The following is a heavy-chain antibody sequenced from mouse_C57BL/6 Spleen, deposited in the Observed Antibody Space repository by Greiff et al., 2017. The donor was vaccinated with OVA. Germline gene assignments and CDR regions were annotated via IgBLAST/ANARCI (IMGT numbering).Heavy chain of an antibody. CDR2: IDPSDSYT. CDR3: ARGAYGSSSYYAMDY. Sequence: QVQLQQPGAELVKPGASVKLSCKASGYTFTSYWMQWVKQRPGQGLEWIGEIDPSDSYTNYNQKFKGKATLTVDTSSSTAYMQLSSLTSEDSAVYYCARGAYGSSSYYAMDYWGQGTSVTVSS. V-gene: IGHV1-50*01. D-gene: IGHD1-1*01. CDR1: GYTFTSYW. J-gene: IGHJ4*01.